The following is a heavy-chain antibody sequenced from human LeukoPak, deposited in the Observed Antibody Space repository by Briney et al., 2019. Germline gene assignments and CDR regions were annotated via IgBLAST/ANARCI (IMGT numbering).Heavy chain of an antibody. CDR3: ARLSVVCTDGVCYKGHLY. D-gene: IGHD2-8*01. J-gene: IGHJ4*02. Sequence: PSETLSLTCAVYGGSFSGYYWSWIRQPPGKGLEWIGEINHSGSTNYNPSLKSRVTISVDTSKNQFSLKLSSVTAADTAVYYCARLSVVCTDGVCYKGHLYWGQGTLVTVSS. CDR2: INHSGST. V-gene: IGHV4-34*01. CDR1: GGSFSGYY.